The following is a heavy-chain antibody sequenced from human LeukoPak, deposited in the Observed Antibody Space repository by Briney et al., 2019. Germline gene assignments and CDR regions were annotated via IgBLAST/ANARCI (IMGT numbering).Heavy chain of an antibody. V-gene: IGHV4-59*12. D-gene: IGHD3-10*01. CDR3: ARDVVAFGTGSHLNWFDP. Sequence: PSETLSLTCTVSGGSISTYYWSWIRQPPGKGLEWIGYIYYSGSTHYNPSLKSRVTISVDTSKNQFSLNLSSVTAADTAVYYCARDVVAFGTGSHLNWFDPWGQGTLVTVSS. J-gene: IGHJ5*02. CDR1: GGSISTYY. CDR2: IYYSGST.